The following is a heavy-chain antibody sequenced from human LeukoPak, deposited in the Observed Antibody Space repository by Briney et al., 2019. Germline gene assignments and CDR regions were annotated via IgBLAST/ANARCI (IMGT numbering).Heavy chain of an antibody. Sequence: GGSLRLSCAASGFTFSNYDMSWVRQAPGKGLEWVSAVTGGGDTTYYADSVKGRFTISRDNSKSTLYLQMNSLRAEDTAVYYCAKRGSYLGGFDYWGQGTLVTVSS. CDR1: GFTFSNYD. CDR3: AKRGSYLGGFDY. D-gene: IGHD3-10*01. CDR2: VTGGGDTT. J-gene: IGHJ4*02. V-gene: IGHV3-23*01.